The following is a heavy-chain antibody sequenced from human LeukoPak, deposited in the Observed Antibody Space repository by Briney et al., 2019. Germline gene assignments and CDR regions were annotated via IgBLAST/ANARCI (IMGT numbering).Heavy chain of an antibody. CDR3: ARASDLRWELPYFDY. CDR1: GYTSTGYY. D-gene: IGHD1-26*01. CDR2: INPNSGGT. V-gene: IGHV1-2*06. J-gene: IGHJ4*02. Sequence: ASVKVSCKASGYTSTGYYMHWVRQAPGQGLEWMGRINPNSGGTNYAQKFQGRVTMTRDTSISTAYMELSRLRSDDTAVYYCARASDLRWELPYFDYWGQGTLVTVSS.